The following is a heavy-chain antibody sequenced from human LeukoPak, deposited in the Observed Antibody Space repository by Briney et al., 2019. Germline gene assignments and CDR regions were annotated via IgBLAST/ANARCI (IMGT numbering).Heavy chain of an antibody. CDR1: GASISSDY. V-gene: IGHV4-59*08. CDR3: ARLPFFTPFDY. CDR2: IYITGNT. Sequence: PSETLSLTCTVSGASISSDYGSWIRQPPGKGLEWIGYIYITGNTNYSPSLKRRVTMSLDTSKNQFSLTLISVTATDTAVYYCARLPFFTPFDYWGLGTLVTVSS. D-gene: IGHD3-3*01. J-gene: IGHJ4*02.